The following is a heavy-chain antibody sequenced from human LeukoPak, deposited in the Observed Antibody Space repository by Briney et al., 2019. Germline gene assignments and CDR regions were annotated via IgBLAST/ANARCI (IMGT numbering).Heavy chain of an antibody. CDR2: MNPNSGNT. CDR3: ARGRGKYSSLDY. J-gene: IGHJ4*02. CDR1: GGTFSSYA. D-gene: IGHD5-18*01. Sequence: GASVKVSCKASGGTFSSYAINWVRQATGQGLEWMGWMNPNSGNTGYAPKFQGRVTMTRNTSINTAYMELSSLRSQDTAVYYCARGRGKYSSLDYWGQGTLVTVSS. V-gene: IGHV1-8*02.